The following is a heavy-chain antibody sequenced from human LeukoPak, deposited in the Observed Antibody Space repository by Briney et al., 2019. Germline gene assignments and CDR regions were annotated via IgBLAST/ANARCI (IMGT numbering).Heavy chain of an antibody. CDR1: GFTFSNYW. CDR2: IKPDGSGE. V-gene: IGHV3-7*01. CDR3: ARPCGTGWSGLEY. J-gene: IGHJ4*02. D-gene: IGHD6-19*01. Sequence: PGGSLRLSCAASGFTFSNYWLTWVRQAPGKGLEWVANIKPDGSGEYYADSVRGRFTISRDSAKNSVYLQMNSLRAEDTAVYHCARPCGTGWSGLEYWGQGTLVTVSS.